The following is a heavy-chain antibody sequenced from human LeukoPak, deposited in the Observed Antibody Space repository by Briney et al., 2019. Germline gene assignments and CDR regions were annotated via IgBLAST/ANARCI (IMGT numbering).Heavy chain of an antibody. D-gene: IGHD2-2*01. CDR1: GFTFSSYS. CDR2: ISSSSSTI. V-gene: IGHV3-48*01. Sequence: GGSLRLSCAASGFTFSSYSMNWVRQAPGKGLEWVSYISSSSSTIYYADSVKGRFTISRDNAKNSLYLQMNSLRAEDTAVYYCARGDIVLVPAERGGDWGQGTLVTVSS. J-gene: IGHJ4*02. CDR3: ARGDIVLVPAERGGD.